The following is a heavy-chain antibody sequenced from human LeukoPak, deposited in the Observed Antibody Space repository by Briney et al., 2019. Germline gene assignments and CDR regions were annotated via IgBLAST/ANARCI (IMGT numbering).Heavy chain of an antibody. CDR1: GGSMNNYY. J-gene: IGHJ4*02. V-gene: IGHV4-4*07. D-gene: IGHD3-22*01. Sequence: SETLSLTCSVSGGSMNNYYWNWIRQSADKGLEWIERIYATGSTDHNPSLKSRVTLSLDTSQNHFSLILTSVTAADTAVYFCARDKAVDSDSSGYYYNRGLDQWGQGILVTVSS. CDR2: IYATGST. CDR3: ARDKAVDSDSSGYYYNRGLDQ.